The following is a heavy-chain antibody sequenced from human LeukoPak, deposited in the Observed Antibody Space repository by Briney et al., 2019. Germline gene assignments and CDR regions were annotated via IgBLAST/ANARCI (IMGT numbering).Heavy chain of an antibody. CDR1: GFTFSSYA. CDR2: ISYDGSNK. D-gene: IGHD3-10*01. V-gene: IGHV3-30-3*01. Sequence: PGGSLRLSCAASGFTFSSYAMHWVRQAPGKGLEWVAVISYDGSNKYYADSVKGRFTISRDNSKNTLYLQMNSLRAEDTAVYYCARGKAMSVLWFGELSGIPFWGQGTLVTVSS. CDR3: ARGKAMSVLWFGELSGIPF. J-gene: IGHJ4*02.